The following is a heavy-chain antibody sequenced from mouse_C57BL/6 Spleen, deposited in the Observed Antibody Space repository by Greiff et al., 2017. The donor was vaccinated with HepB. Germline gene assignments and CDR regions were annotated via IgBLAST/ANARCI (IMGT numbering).Heavy chain of an antibody. Sequence: QVQLKESGAELVKPGASVKISCKASGYAFSSYWMNWVKQRPGKGLEWIGQIYPGDGDTNYNGKFKGKATLTADKSSSTAYMQLSSLTSEDSAVYFCARTLYYGLFDYWGQGTTLTVSS. CDR2: IYPGDGDT. J-gene: IGHJ2*01. D-gene: IGHD1-1*01. CDR1: GYAFSSYW. CDR3: ARTLYYGLFDY. V-gene: IGHV1-80*01.